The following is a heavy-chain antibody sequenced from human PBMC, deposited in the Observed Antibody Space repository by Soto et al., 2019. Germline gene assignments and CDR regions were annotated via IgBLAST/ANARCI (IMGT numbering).Heavy chain of an antibody. J-gene: IGHJ5*02. D-gene: IGHD6-6*01. CDR2: ISAYNGNT. CDR3: SRVFWSIAARPLMGDGWFDP. CDR1: GYTFTSYG. Sequence: GASVKVSCKASGYTFTSYGISWVRQAPGQGLEWMGWISAYNGNTNYEQKLQGRVTMTTDTSTSTAYMELRSLRYDDTAVYYCSRVFWSIAARPLMGDGWFDPWGQGTLVTVSS. V-gene: IGHV1-18*01.